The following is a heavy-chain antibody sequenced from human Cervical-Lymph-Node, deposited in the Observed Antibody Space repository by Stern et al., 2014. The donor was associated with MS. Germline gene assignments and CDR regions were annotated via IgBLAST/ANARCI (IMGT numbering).Heavy chain of an antibody. CDR3: GRGFRDGGYYYGLDV. D-gene: IGHD3-16*01. V-gene: IGHV3-33*01. CDR1: GFTLSGYD. J-gene: IGHJ6*02. Sequence: QVQLVQSGGGVVQPGRSLRVSCAASGFTLSGYDMHWVRQAPGKGLEWLAVIWYDGNNKYYGDSVKGRFTISRDTSNNPVNLQMNSLGGGGTGVYYWGRGFRDGGYYYGLDVWGQGTTVTVSS. CDR2: IWYDGNNK.